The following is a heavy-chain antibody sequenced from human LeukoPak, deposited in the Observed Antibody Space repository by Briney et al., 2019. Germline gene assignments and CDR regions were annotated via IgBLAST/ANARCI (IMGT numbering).Heavy chain of an antibody. D-gene: IGHD5-24*01. CDR2: IIPIFGTA. Sequence: RASVTVSCKASGGTFSSYAISWVRQAPGQGLEWMGGIIPIFGTANYAQKFQGRVTITADESTSTAYMELSSQRSEDTAVYYCARGGEMATITPDYWGQGTLVTVSS. J-gene: IGHJ4*02. CDR3: ARGGEMATITPDY. CDR1: GGTFSSYA. V-gene: IGHV1-69*13.